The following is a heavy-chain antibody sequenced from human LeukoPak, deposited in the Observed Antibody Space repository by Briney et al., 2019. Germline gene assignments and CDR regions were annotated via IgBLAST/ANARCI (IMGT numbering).Heavy chain of an antibody. Sequence: GGSLRLSCAASGFTFSSYEMNWVRQAPGKGLEWVSYISSSGSTIYYADSVKDRFTISRDNAKNSLYLQMNSLRAEDTAVYYCAELGITMIGGVWGKGTTVTISS. D-gene: IGHD3-10*02. CDR2: ISSSGSTI. CDR3: AELGITMIGGV. CDR1: GFTFSSYE. V-gene: IGHV3-48*03. J-gene: IGHJ6*04.